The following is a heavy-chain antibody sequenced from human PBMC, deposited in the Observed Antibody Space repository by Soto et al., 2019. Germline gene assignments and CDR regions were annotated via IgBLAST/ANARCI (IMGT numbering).Heavy chain of an antibody. CDR3: ARGYSSSWLVINWFDP. V-gene: IGHV4-31*03. J-gene: IGHJ5*02. Sequence: SETLSLTCTVSGGSISSGGYYWSRIRQHPGKGLEWIGYIYYSGSTYYNPSLKSRVTISVDTSKNQFSLKLSSVTAADTAVYYCARGYSSSWLVINWFDPWGQGTLVTVSS. CDR1: GGSISSGGYY. CDR2: IYYSGST. D-gene: IGHD6-13*01.